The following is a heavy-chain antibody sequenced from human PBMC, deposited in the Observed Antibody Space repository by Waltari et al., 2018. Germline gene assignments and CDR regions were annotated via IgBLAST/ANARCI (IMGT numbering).Heavy chain of an antibody. J-gene: IGHJ4*02. CDR3: ARDPIFSSSSGGFDY. CDR1: GGSVSGTRYY. V-gene: IGHV4-61*01. D-gene: IGHD6-6*01. Sequence: QVQLQEPGPGLVTPSETLSLTCAVSGGSVSGTRYYWSWTRQPPGKGLEWIGYIHNTGSTNYNPALNSRVTISADASKNHFSLKLTSVTAADTAVYYCARDPIFSSSSGGFDYWGQGTLVTVSS. CDR2: IHNTGST.